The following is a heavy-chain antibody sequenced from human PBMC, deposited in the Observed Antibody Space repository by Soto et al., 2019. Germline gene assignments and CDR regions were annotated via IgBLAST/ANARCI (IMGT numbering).Heavy chain of an antibody. Sequence: SETLSLTCAVYGGSFSGYYWSWIRQPPGKGLEWIGEINHSGSTNYNPSLKSRVTISVDTSKNQFSLKLSSVTAADTAVYYCARGARISSMFAMIVVVITRGYFDYWGQGTLVTVSS. CDR2: INHSGST. J-gene: IGHJ4*02. CDR3: ARGARISSMFAMIVVVITRGYFDY. CDR1: GGSFSGYY. D-gene: IGHD3-22*01. V-gene: IGHV4-34*01.